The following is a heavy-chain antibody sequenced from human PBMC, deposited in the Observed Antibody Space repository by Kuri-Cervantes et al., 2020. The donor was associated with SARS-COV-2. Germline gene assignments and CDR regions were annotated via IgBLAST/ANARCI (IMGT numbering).Heavy chain of an antibody. CDR1: GYTFTSYG. J-gene: IGHJ4*02. CDR3: TRESGSSGWYGFDY. CDR2: ISAYNGNT. Sequence: ASVKVSCKASGYTFTSYGISWVRQAPGQGLEWMGWISAYNGNTNYAQKLQGRVTMTTDTSTSTAYMELRSLRSDDTAVYYCTRESGSSGWYGFDYWGQGTLVTVSS. D-gene: IGHD6-19*01. V-gene: IGHV1-18*04.